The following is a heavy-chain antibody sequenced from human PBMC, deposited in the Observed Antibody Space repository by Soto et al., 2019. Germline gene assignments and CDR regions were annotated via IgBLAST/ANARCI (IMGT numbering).Heavy chain of an antibody. J-gene: IGHJ6*02. D-gene: IGHD2-21*01. CDR3: ARGDVIAYYCNYGMDD. Sequence: ASVKVSCKASGYTFTGYYMHWVRQAPGQGLEWMGWINPNSGGTNYAQKFQGWVTMTRDTSISTAYMELSRLRSDDTAVYYCARGDVIAYYCNYGMDDWGEGTTVTVSS. CDR1: GYTFTGYY. V-gene: IGHV1-2*04. CDR2: INPNSGGT.